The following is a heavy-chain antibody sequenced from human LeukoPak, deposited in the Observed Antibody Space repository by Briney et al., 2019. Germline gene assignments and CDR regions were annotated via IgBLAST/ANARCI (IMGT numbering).Heavy chain of an antibody. D-gene: IGHD3-3*01. CDR1: GYSFSNYW. CDR3: TRHHSVERFGAFDI. V-gene: IGHV5-51*01. Sequence: PGESLKISCKGSGYSFSNYWIGWVRQMPGKGLECMGVIYPGDSDTRYSPSFQGQVTISADKSISTAYLQWSSLKASDTAIYYCTRHHSVERFGAFDIWGQGTMVTVSS. CDR2: IYPGDSDT. J-gene: IGHJ3*02.